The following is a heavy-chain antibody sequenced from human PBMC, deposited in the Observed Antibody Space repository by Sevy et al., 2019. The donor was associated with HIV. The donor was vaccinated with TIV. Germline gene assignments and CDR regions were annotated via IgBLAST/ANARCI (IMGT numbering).Heavy chain of an antibody. D-gene: IGHD5-12*01. CDR3: TTEFRGYSAYDSHGY. CDR2: ITSKADDDKT. J-gene: IGHJ4*02. CDR1: GVTFSNAW. Sequence: GGSLRLSCAASGVTFSNAWMSWVRQAPGKGLEWVGRITSKADDDKTDYSAAVKGRFTISREDSKNTLFLQMNSLKTVYTAIYYCTTEFRGYSAYDSHGYWGQGTLVTVSS. V-gene: IGHV3-15*01.